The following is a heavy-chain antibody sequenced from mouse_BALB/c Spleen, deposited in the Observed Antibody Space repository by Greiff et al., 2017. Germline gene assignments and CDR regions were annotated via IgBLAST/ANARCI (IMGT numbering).Heavy chain of an antibody. Sequence: EVQVVESGGGLVQPGGSRKLSCAASGFTFSSFGMHWVRQAPEKGLEWVAYISSGSSTIYYADTVKGRFTISRDNPKNTLFLQMTSLRSEDTAMYYCARSIDYYGSSPLGDAMDYWGQGTSVTVSS. CDR3: ARSIDYYGSSPLGDAMDY. D-gene: IGHD1-1*01. J-gene: IGHJ4*01. CDR1: GFTFSSFG. V-gene: IGHV5-17*02. CDR2: ISSGSSTI.